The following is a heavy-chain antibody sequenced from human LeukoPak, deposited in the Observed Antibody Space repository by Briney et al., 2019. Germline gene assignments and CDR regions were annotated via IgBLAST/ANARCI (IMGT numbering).Heavy chain of an antibody. CDR1: GFSFSNYW. Sequence: GGSLRLSCAASGFSFSNYWMTWLRQAPGKGLEWVANIRGDESRKYYLDSVTGRFTISRDNAKNSLYLQMNSLRAEDTAVYYCARGCFTYYYDSSGYCHWGQGTLVTVSS. CDR3: ARGCFTYYYDSSGYCH. V-gene: IGHV3-7*01. J-gene: IGHJ4*02. D-gene: IGHD3-22*01. CDR2: IRGDESRK.